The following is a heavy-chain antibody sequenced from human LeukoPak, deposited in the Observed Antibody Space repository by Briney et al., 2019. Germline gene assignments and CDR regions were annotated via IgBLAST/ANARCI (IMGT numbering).Heavy chain of an antibody. Sequence: GGSLRLSCVASGFTFSNYAMSWVRQAPGKGLEYVSPISASGLSTYYTDCVRGRFTNSRYNSKNTLYLQMHSLRAEDTAVYYCAKETSITGAGDFWGQGALVTVSS. CDR3: AKETSITGAGDF. V-gene: IGHV3-23*01. D-gene: IGHD1-20*01. CDR1: GFTFSNYA. CDR2: ISASGLST. J-gene: IGHJ4*02.